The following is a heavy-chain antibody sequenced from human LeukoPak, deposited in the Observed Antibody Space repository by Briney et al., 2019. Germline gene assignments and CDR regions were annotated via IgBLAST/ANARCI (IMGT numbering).Heavy chain of an antibody. J-gene: IGHJ5*02. CDR1: GGTFSSYA. Sequence: ASVKVSCKPSGGTFSSYAISWVRQAPGQGLEWMGRIIPIFGTANYAQKFQGRVTITTDESTSTAYMELSSLRSEDTAVYYCARDLYSSGYNWFDPWGQGTLVTVSS. V-gene: IGHV1-69*05. D-gene: IGHD3-22*01. CDR2: IIPIFGTA. CDR3: ARDLYSSGYNWFDP.